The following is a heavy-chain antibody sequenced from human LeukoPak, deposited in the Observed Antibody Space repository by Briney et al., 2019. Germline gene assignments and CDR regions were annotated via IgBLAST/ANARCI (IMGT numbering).Heavy chain of an antibody. D-gene: IGHD5-18*01. CDR3: ARDGRGYSYGSYFDY. J-gene: IGHJ4*02. V-gene: IGHV3-64*01. Sequence: GGSLRLSCAASGFTFSSYAMHWVRQAPGKGLEYVSAISSNGGSTYYANSVKGRFTIFRDNSKNTLYLQMGSLRAEDMAVYYCARDGRGYSYGSYFDYWGQGTLVTVSS. CDR1: GFTFSSYA. CDR2: ISSNGGST.